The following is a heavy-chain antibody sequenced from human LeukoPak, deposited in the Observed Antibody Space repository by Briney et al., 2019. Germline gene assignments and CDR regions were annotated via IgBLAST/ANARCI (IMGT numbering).Heavy chain of an antibody. V-gene: IGHV4-34*01. CDR3: ARGRELYYDSSGYPSDY. CDR1: GGSFSGYY. J-gene: IGHJ4*02. CDR2: INHSGST. Sequence: SETLSLTCAVYGGSFSGYYCSWIRQPPGKGLEWIGEINHSGSTNYNPSLKSRVTISVDTSKNQFSLKLSSVTAADTAVYYCARGRELYYDSSGYPSDYWGQGTLVTVSS. D-gene: IGHD3-22*01.